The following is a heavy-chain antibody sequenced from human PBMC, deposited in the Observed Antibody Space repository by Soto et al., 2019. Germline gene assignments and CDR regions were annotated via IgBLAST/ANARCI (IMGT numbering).Heavy chain of an antibody. CDR3: ARQSAPSSSWFDY. CDR2: IYYSGST. D-gene: IGHD6-13*01. V-gene: IGHV4-39*01. CDR1: GGSISSSSYY. Sequence: SETLSLTCTVSGGSISSSSYYWGWIRQPPGKGLEWIGSIYYSGSTYYNPSLKSRVTISVDTSKNQFSLKLSLVTAADTAVYYCARQSAPSSSWFDYWGQGTLVTVSS. J-gene: IGHJ4*02.